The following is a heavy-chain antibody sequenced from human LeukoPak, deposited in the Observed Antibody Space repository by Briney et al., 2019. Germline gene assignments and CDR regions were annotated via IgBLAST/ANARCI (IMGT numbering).Heavy chain of an antibody. CDR3: ARVDGSGSYYVYYYYGMDV. Sequence: GGSLRLSCAASGFTFSNHGMHWVRQAPGKGLEWVAIISYDGTNKFYADSVRGRFTISRDNSKNTLYLQMNSLRAEDTAVYYCARVDGSGSYYVYYYYGMDVWGQGTTVTVSS. CDR2: ISYDGTNK. V-gene: IGHV3-30*03. CDR1: GFTFSNHG. D-gene: IGHD3-10*01. J-gene: IGHJ6*02.